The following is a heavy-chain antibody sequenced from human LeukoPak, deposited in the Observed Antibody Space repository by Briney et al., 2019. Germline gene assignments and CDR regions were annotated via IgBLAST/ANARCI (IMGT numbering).Heavy chain of an antibody. Sequence: SETLSLTCTVSGYSISSGYYWGWIRQPPGKGLEWIGSIYHSGSTYYNPSLKSRVTISVDTSKNRFSLKLSSVTAADTAVYYCARGSYDFWSGYYSQNYYYYYMDVWGKGTTVTVSS. CDR3: ARGSYDFWSGYYSQNYYYYYMDV. V-gene: IGHV4-38-2*02. CDR1: GYSISSGYY. D-gene: IGHD3-3*01. J-gene: IGHJ6*03. CDR2: IYHSGST.